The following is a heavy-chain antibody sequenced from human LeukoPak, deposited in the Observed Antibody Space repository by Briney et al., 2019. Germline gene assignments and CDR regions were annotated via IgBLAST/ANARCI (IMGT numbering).Heavy chain of an antibody. CDR3: AKDLDSSGYRFYFRH. CDR1: GFSFDEYT. Sequence: PGGSLRLSCAASGFSFDEYTLHWVRQAPGKGLEWVSLISWDGGSRDYADSVKGRFTISRDNSKNSLYLQMNSLRTEDTALYYRAKDLDSSGYRFYFRHWGQGTLVTVSS. V-gene: IGHV3-43*01. D-gene: IGHD3-22*01. J-gene: IGHJ1*01. CDR2: ISWDGGSR.